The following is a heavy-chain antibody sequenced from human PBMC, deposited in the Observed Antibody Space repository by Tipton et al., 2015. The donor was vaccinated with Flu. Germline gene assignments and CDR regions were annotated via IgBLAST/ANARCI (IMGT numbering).Heavy chain of an antibody. CDR1: GFTFSSYW. D-gene: IGHD3-16*01. CDR3: AILRYGDYFDY. J-gene: IGHJ4*02. CDR2: IKQDGSEK. V-gene: IGHV3-7*01. Sequence: SLRLSCAASGFTFSSYWMSWVRQAPGKGLEWVANIKQDGSEKYYVDSVKGRFTISRDNAKNSLYLQMNSLRAEDTAVYYCAILRYGDYFDYWGQGTLVTVSS.